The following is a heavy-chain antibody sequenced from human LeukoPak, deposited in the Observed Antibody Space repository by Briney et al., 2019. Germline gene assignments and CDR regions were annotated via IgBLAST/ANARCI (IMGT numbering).Heavy chain of an antibody. V-gene: IGHV3-64D*06. Sequence: GGSLRLSCSASGFTFSTYAMHWVRQAPGKGLEYVSAISRNGGSTYYADSVKGRFTISRDNSNNTLHLQVSSLRVEDTAVYHCVRGKWDYFFDYWGQGTLVTVSS. CDR2: ISRNGGST. D-gene: IGHD1-26*01. J-gene: IGHJ4*02. CDR3: VRGKWDYFFDY. CDR1: GFTFSTYA.